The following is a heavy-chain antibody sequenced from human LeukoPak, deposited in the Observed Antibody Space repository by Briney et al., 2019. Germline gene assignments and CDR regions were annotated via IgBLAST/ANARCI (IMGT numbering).Heavy chain of an antibody. V-gene: IGHV4-39*01. CDR2: IYYSGST. CDR1: GGSISSSSYY. J-gene: IGHJ4*02. Sequence: TSETLSLTCTVSGGSISSSSYYWGWIRQPPGKGLEWIGSIYYSGSTYYNPSLKSRVTISVDASKNQFSLKLSSVTAADTAVYYCARQGRGSIAVVSWGQGTLVTVSS. CDR3: ARQGRGSIAVVS. D-gene: IGHD6-19*01.